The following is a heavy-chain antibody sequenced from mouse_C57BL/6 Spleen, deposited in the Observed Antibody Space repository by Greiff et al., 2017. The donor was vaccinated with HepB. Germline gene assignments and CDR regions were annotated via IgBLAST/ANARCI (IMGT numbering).Heavy chain of an antibody. CDR3: TRDGGNYWYFDV. CDR2: IDPETGGT. Sequence: VKLQQSGAELVRPGASVTLSCKASGYTFTDYEMHWVKQTPVHGLEWIGAIDPETGGTAYNQKFKGKAILTADKSSSTAYMELRSLTSEDSAVYYCTRDGGNYWYFDVWGTGTTVTVSS. J-gene: IGHJ1*03. D-gene: IGHD1-1*02. CDR1: GYTFTDYE. V-gene: IGHV1-15*01.